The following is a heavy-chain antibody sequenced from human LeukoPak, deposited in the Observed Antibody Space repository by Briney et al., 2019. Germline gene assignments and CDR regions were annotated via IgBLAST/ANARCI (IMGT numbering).Heavy chain of an antibody. V-gene: IGHV1-46*01. Sequence: GASVTVSCKASGYIFTSFHIYWVRQAPGQGLEWMGLINPSDGNTAYAQKFQARVTMTRDMSTSTVYMELSSLRSEDTAVYYCARDTSGSYYYYYYMDVWGKGTTVTVSS. CDR3: ARDTSGSYYYYYYMDV. CDR1: GYIFTSFH. J-gene: IGHJ6*03. CDR2: INPSDGNT.